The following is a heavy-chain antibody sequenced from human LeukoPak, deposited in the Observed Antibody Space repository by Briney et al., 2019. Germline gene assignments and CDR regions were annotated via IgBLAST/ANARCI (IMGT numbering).Heavy chain of an antibody. J-gene: IGHJ4*02. V-gene: IGHV4-39*01. D-gene: IGHD2-2*01. CDR3: ARFQLLARYYFDY. Sequence: SETLSLTCSVSGGSIGTTTYSWAWIRQPPGKGLEWIGNVYYGGSTNFSPSLRSRVTMSVDTSKNQFSLKLSSVTAADTAVYYCARFQLLARYYFDYWGQGTLVTVSS. CDR1: GGSIGTTTYS. CDR2: VYYGGST.